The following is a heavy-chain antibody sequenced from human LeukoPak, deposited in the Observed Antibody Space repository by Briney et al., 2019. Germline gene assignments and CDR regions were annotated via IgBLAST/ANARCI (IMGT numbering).Heavy chain of an antibody. D-gene: IGHD4-17*01. Sequence: GASVKVSCKASGYTFTSYAMNWVRQAPGQGLEWMGWINTNTGIPTYAQGFTGRFVFSLDTSVSTAYLQISSLKAEDTAVYYCARVAITVTTLRVADYWGQGTLVTVSS. V-gene: IGHV7-4-1*02. J-gene: IGHJ4*02. CDR1: GYTFTSYA. CDR3: ARVAITVTTLRVADY. CDR2: INTNTGIP.